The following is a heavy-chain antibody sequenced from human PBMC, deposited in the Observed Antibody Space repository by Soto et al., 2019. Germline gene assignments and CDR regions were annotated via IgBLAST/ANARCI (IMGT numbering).Heavy chain of an antibody. Sequence: EVQVVESGGGLVQPGGSLRLSCAASGFTFSTYSMNWVRQAPGKGLEWVSYISSSSSAIYYADSVKGRFTISRDNAKNSLHLQMKFLRDEDTAVYYCARDPSNSGWYFFDYWGQGTLVTVSS. CDR2: ISSSSSAI. D-gene: IGHD6-19*01. CDR1: GFTFSTYS. J-gene: IGHJ4*02. CDR3: ARDPSNSGWYFFDY. V-gene: IGHV3-48*02.